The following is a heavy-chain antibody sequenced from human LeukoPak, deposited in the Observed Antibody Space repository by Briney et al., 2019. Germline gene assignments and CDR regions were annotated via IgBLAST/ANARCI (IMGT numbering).Heavy chain of an antibody. CDR2: INPNSGGT. D-gene: IGHD3-3*02. J-gene: IGHJ4*02. CDR3: ARDRRIFGVVIINQYYFDY. CDR1: GYTFTGYY. Sequence: EASVKVSCKASGYTFTGYYMHWVRQAPGQGLEWMGWINPNSGGTNYAQKLQGRVTMTTDTSTSTAYMELRSLRSDDTAVYYCARDRRIFGVVIINQYYFDYWGQGTLVTVSS. V-gene: IGHV1-2*02.